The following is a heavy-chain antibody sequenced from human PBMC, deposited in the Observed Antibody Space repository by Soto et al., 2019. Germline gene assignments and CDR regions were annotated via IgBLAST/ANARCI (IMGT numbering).Heavy chain of an antibody. CDR2: ISRDGNNK. D-gene: IGHD4-4*01. V-gene: IGHV3-30*18. Sequence: PGGSLRLSCAVSGFTFSNHAMSWVRQAPGKGLEWVAMISRDGNNKHYGDSVKGRFSISRDNSKNTLYLQMNRLSDDDTAIYYCAKDAYTPFRTTAHDSGGLDHWGRGTLVTVSS. CDR1: GFTFSNHA. J-gene: IGHJ4*02. CDR3: AKDAYTPFRTTAHDSGGLDH.